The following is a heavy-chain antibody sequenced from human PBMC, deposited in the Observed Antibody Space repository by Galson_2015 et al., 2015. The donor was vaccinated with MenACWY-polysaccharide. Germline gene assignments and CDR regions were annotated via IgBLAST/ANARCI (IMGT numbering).Heavy chain of an antibody. D-gene: IGHD2/OR15-2a*01. V-gene: IGHV3-23*01. CDR1: GFAFSTSA. Sequence: SLRLSCAASGFAFSTSAMNWVRQAPGQGLEWISSISGSGGNTYFADSVRGRFTTSRDNSKNTLFLHMNSLRADDTALYYCAKARVITDGSDAFDYWGQGTRVTVSS. J-gene: IGHJ4*02. CDR3: AKARVITDGSDAFDY. CDR2: ISGSGGNT.